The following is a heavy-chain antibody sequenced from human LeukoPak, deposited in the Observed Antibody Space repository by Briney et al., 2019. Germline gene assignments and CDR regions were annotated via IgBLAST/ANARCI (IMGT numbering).Heavy chain of an antibody. CDR3: ATGHNGGYGSFDY. CDR2: IYYSGST. CDR1: GGSISSYY. V-gene: IGHV4-59*08. Sequence: SETLSLTCTVSGGSISSYYWSWIRQPPGKGLEWIGYIYYSGSTNYNPSLKSRVTISVDTSKNQFSLELTSVTAADTAVYYCATGHNGGYGSFDYWGQGTLVTVSS. J-gene: IGHJ4*02. D-gene: IGHD5-12*01.